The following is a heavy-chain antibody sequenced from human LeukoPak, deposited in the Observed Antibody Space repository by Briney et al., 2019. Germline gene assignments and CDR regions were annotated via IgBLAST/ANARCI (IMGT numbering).Heavy chain of an antibody. J-gene: IGHJ5*02. CDR3: YGYCSSTSCYFDLMGNWFDP. V-gene: IGHV3-21*04. CDR1: GFTFSSYS. Sequence: PGGSLRLSCAASGFTFSSYSMNWVRQAPGKGLEWVSSISSSSSYIYYADSVKGRFTISRDNAKNSLYLQMNSLRAEDTAVYYVYGYCSSTSCYFDLMGNWFDPWGQGTLVTVSS. CDR2: ISSSSSYI. D-gene: IGHD2-2*03.